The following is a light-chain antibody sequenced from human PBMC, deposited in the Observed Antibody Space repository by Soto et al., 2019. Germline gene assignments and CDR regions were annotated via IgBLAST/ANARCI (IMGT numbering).Light chain of an antibody. CDR2: GAS. Sequence: EIVLTQSPGTLSLSPGERATLSCRASQSVNSNYLAWYQQKPGQGPRVLMYGASSRATGIPDRFSGSGSGTDFTLTISRLEPEDFAVYYCQQYDSPSRTFGQGTKVEIK. CDR3: QQYDSPSRT. J-gene: IGKJ1*01. V-gene: IGKV3-20*01. CDR1: QSVNSNY.